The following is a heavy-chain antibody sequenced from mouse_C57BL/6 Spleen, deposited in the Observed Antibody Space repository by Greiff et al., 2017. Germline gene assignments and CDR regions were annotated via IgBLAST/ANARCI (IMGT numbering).Heavy chain of an antibody. CDR3: AASRGYFDV. D-gene: IGHD6-1*01. V-gene: IGHV1-69*01. Sequence: QVQLQQPGAELVMPGASVKLSCKASGYTFTSYWLHWVKQRPGQGLEWIGEIDPSDRYTNYNRKFKGKSTFTVDKSSSTASMQLSSLTSADSAFYYCAASRGYFDVWGTGTTLTVSS. CDR1: GYTFTSYW. J-gene: IGHJ1*03. CDR2: IDPSDRYT.